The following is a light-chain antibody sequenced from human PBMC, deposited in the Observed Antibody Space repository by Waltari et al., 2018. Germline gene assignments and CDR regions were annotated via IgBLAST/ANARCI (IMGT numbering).Light chain of an antibody. V-gene: IGLV2-23*02. CDR3: CSYAGSS. Sequence: QSALTQPASVSGSPGQSITISCTGTSSDVGSYNLVSWYQQHPGKAPKLMIYGVSKRPSGVSNRFSGYKSGNTASLTISGLQAEDEADYYCCSYAGSSLGGGTKLTVL. CDR2: GVS. J-gene: IGLJ2*01. CDR1: SSDVGSYNL.